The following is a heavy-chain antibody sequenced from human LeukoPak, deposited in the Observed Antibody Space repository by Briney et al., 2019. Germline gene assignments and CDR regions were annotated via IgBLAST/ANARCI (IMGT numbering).Heavy chain of an antibody. CDR1: GYTFTSYG. Sequence: ASVKVSCKASGYTFTSYGISWVRQAPGQGLEWMGWISAYNGNTNYAQKLQGRVTMTTDTSTSTAYMELSRLRSDDTAVYYCATEYSGGYYPDYWGQGTLVTVSS. J-gene: IGHJ4*02. CDR3: ATEYSGGYYPDY. V-gene: IGHV1-18*01. CDR2: ISAYNGNT. D-gene: IGHD1-26*01.